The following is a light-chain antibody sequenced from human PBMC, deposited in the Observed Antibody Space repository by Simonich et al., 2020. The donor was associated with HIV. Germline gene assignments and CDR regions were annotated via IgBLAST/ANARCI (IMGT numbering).Light chain of an antibody. Sequence: DIVMTQSPLSLPVTLGQPASLSCRSSQSLVHSDGNTYLNWFQQRPGQSPRRLIYKVSNRDSGVPDRLSGSGSGTDFTLKISRVEAEDVGVYVCMQGSHWPPWTFGQGTKVEIK. CDR3: MQGSHWPPWT. CDR1: QSLVHSDGNTY. V-gene: IGKV2-30*02. J-gene: IGKJ1*01. CDR2: KVS.